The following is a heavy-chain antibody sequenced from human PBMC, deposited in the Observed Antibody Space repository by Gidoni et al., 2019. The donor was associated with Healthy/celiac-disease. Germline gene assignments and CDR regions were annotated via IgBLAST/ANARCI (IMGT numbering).Heavy chain of an antibody. D-gene: IGHD4-17*01. CDR1: GFTFRSYS. V-gene: IGHV3-21*01. CDR2: ISSSSSYI. CDR3: ARDSTVTTKGWYYYGMDV. J-gene: IGHJ6*02. Sequence: EVQLVESGGGLVKPGGSLRLSCAASGFTFRSYSMNWVRQAPGKGLEWVSSISSSSSYIYYADSVKGRFTISRDNAKNSLYLQMNSLRAEDTAVYYCARDSTVTTKGWYYYGMDVWGQGTTVTVSS.